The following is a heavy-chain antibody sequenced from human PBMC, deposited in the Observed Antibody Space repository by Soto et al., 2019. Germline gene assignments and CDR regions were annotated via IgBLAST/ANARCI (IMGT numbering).Heavy chain of an antibody. Sequence: QVQLQESGPGLVKPSQTLSLTCTVSGGSISSGGYYWSWIRQHPGKGLEWIGYIYYSGSTYYNPSLKSRVTRSVDTSKNQFSLKLSSVTAADTAVYYCAREKYCSSTSCSGGADYWGQGTLVTVSS. CDR1: GGSISSGGYY. D-gene: IGHD2-2*01. V-gene: IGHV4-31*03. J-gene: IGHJ4*02. CDR2: IYYSGST. CDR3: AREKYCSSTSCSGGADY.